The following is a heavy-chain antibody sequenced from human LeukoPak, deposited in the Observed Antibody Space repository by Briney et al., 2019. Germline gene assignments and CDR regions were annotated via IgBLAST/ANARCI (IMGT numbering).Heavy chain of an antibody. CDR1: GYTFTGYY. V-gene: IGHV1-2*04. Sequence: ASVKVSCKASGYTFTGYYMHWVRQAPGQGLEWMGWINPNSGGTNYAQKFQGWVTMTRDTSISTAYMELSRLRSDDTAVYYCARETYSGSYYWFDPRGQGTLVTVSS. J-gene: IGHJ5*02. CDR3: ARETYSGSYYWFDP. D-gene: IGHD1-26*01. CDR2: INPNSGGT.